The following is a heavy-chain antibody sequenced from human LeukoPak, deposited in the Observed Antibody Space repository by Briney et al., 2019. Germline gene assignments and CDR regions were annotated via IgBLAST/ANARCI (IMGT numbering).Heavy chain of an antibody. Sequence: PSETLSLTCTVSGGSISSSSYYWGWIRQPPGKGLEWIGSIYYSGSTYYNPSLKSRVTISVDTSKNQFSLKLSSVTAADTAVYYCARGERGYGMDVWGQGTTVTVSS. V-gene: IGHV4-39*01. CDR3: ARGERGYGMDV. CDR2: IYYSGST. J-gene: IGHJ6*02. CDR1: GGSISSSSYY. D-gene: IGHD1-1*01.